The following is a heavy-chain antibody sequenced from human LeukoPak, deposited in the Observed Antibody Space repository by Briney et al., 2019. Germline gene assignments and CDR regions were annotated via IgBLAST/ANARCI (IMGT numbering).Heavy chain of an antibody. CDR2: ISSSGSTI. J-gene: IGHJ3*02. V-gene: IGHV3-48*03. CDR3: ARDWRDSSGKFPNDAFDI. Sequence: GGSLRLSCAASGFTFGIYEMNWVRQAPGKGLEWVSYISSSGSTIYYSDSVKGRFTISRDNAKNSLYLQMNSLRAEDTAVYYCARDWRDSSGKFPNDAFDIWGQGTMVTVSS. CDR1: GFTFGIYE. D-gene: IGHD3-22*01.